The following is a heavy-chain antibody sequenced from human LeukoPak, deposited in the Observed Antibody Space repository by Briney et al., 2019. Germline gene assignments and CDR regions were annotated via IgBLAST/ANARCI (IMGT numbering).Heavy chain of an antibody. CDR1: GYTFTSYG. J-gene: IGHJ4*02. Sequence: GASVKVSCKASGYTFTSYGISWVRQAPGQGPEWMGWISAYNGNTNYAQKLQGSVTMTTDTSTSTAYMELRSLRSDDTAVYYCARDEAPYYYDSSGYYPFDYWGQGTLVTVSS. D-gene: IGHD3-22*01. CDR3: ARDEAPYYYDSSGYYPFDY. V-gene: IGHV1-18*01. CDR2: ISAYNGNT.